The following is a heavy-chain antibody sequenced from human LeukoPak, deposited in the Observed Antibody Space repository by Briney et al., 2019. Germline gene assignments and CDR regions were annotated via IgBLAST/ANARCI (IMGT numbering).Heavy chain of an antibody. CDR1: GFTFSSYA. D-gene: IGHD2-21*02. Sequence: GGSLRLSCSASGFTFSSYAMHWVRHAPGKGLEYVSTITRNGGSTYYADSVKGRFTISRDNSKNTMYLQLNSLRAEDTAVYYCARRMTANWFDPWGQGTLVTVSS. CDR2: ITRNGGST. V-gene: IGHV3-64*04. J-gene: IGHJ5*02. CDR3: ARRMTANWFDP.